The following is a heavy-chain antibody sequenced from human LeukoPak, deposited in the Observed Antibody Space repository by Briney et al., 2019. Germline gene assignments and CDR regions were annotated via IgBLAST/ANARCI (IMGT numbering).Heavy chain of an antibody. CDR3: ARNQGYGDSVFDY. D-gene: IGHD4-17*01. Sequence: GGSLRLSCAASGFTFSSYEMNWVRQAPGKGLEWVSYISSSGSTIYYADSVKGRFTISRDNAKNSLYLQMNSLRAEDTAVYYCARNQGYGDSVFDYWGQGTLVTVSS. CDR2: ISSSGSTI. V-gene: IGHV3-48*03. J-gene: IGHJ4*02. CDR1: GFTFSSYE.